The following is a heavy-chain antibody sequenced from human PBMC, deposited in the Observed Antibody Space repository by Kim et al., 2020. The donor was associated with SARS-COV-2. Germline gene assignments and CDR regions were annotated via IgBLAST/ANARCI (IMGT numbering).Heavy chain of an antibody. Sequence: GGSLRLSCAASGFIFSTYGMSWVRQAPGKGLEWVLGISGSGGLTYHAYSVKGRFTISRDNSKNTLFLQMNSLRAEDTAVYYGAKDSRDTTYYFADWCQGT. CDR2: ISGSGGLT. CDR1: GFIFSTYG. CDR3: AKDSRDTTYYFAD. D-gene: IGHD2-21*02. J-gene: IGHJ4*02. V-gene: IGHV3-23*01.